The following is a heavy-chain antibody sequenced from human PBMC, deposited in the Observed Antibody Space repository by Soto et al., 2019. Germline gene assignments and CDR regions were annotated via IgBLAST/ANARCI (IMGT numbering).Heavy chain of an antibody. V-gene: IGHV3-48*03. J-gene: IGHJ6*02. CDR2: ISSSASTI. CDR3: ARVPTFYSPYYSYAMDV. D-gene: IGHD3-16*01. CDR1: GFTFGNYE. Sequence: GGSLILSCAASGFTFGNYEMNWVRQAPGKSLEWVSYISSSASTIDYADSVKFRFTSSRDNAKNSLYLQMNSLRAEDTAVYYCARVPTFYSPYYSYAMDVWGQGTTVTVTS.